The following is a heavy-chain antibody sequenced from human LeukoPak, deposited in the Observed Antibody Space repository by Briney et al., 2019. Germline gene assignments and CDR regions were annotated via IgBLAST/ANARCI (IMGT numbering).Heavy chain of an antibody. Sequence: SVKVSCKASGGTFSSYAVSWVRQAPGQGLEWMGRIIPIFGTANCAQKFQGRVTITTDESTSTAYMELSSLRSEDTAVYYCARDPLRGYYDSSGYYLGSTWGQGTLVTVSS. V-gene: IGHV1-69*05. D-gene: IGHD3-22*01. CDR1: GGTFSSYA. CDR2: IIPIFGTA. CDR3: ARDPLRGYYDSSGYYLGST. J-gene: IGHJ5*02.